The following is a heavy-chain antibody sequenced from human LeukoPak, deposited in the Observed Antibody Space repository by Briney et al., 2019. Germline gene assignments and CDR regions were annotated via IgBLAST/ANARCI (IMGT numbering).Heavy chain of an antibody. CDR2: ISWNGGST. Sequence: PGGSLRLSCAASGFTFDDYAMHWVRQAPGKGLEWVSLISWNGGSTYYADSVKGRFTNSRDNSKNSLYLQMNSLRAEDTALYYCAKAATEYSSSWLDYWGQGTLVTVSS. CDR1: GFTFDDYA. D-gene: IGHD6-6*01. V-gene: IGHV3-43D*04. CDR3: AKAATEYSSSWLDY. J-gene: IGHJ4*02.